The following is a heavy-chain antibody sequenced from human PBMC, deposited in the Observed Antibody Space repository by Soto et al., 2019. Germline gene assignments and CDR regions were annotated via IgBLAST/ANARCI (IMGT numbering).Heavy chain of an antibody. CDR2: NYYSGST. J-gene: IGHJ4*02. D-gene: IGHD3-22*01. Sequence: PSETLSLTCAVYGGSVNGYYWCWIRQPPGKGLEWIGSNYYSGSTYYNPSLKGRVTISVDTSKNQFSLKLSSGTAADTAVYYCARLQKYYYESSGYTDYWGQGTLVTVSS. V-gene: IGHV4-39*01. CDR1: GGSVNGYY. CDR3: ARLQKYYYESSGYTDY.